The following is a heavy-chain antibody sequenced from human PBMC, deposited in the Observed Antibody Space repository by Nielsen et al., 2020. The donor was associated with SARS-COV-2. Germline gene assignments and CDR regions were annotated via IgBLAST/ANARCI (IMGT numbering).Heavy chain of an antibody. CDR2: IDYRGKT. CDR3: ARESEYRDRWKALDS. CDR1: GGPISDDGYY. V-gene: IGHV4-31*03. Sequence: SETLSLTCTVFGGPISDDGYYWTWIRQHPGKGLEWVGYIDYRGKTYYNPSLKSRASMSVDTSKNQFSLMLSSVTAADTAVFYCARESEYRDRWKALDSWGHGTLVTVSS. D-gene: IGHD2-2*01. J-gene: IGHJ5*01.